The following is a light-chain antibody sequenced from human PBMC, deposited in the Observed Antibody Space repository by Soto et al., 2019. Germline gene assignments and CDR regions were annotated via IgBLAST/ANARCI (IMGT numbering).Light chain of an antibody. CDR3: CSYTGSYTWV. CDR2: EVT. Sequence: QSALTQPPSASGSPGQSVTISCTGSNTDVGGYNYVSWYQQHPGKAPKVMIYEVTKRPSGVPARFSGSKSGNTASLTISGLQAEDEADYYCCSYTGSYTWVFGGGTKLTVL. J-gene: IGLJ3*02. V-gene: IGLV2-11*01. CDR1: NTDVGGYNY.